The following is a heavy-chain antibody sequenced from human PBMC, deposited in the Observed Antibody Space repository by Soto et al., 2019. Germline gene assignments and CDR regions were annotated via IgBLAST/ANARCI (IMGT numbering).Heavy chain of an antibody. D-gene: IGHD4-4*01. V-gene: IGHV3-7*01. CDR1: GFTFSSYW. CDR2: IKQDGSEK. J-gene: IGHJ6*03. CDR3: ARVGWFRGGYSNYVPPMGYYYYMDV. Sequence: PGGSLRLSCAASGFTFSSYWMSWVRQAPGKGLERVANIKQDGSEKYYVDSVKGRFTISRDNAKNSLYLQMNSLRAEDTAVYYCARVGWFRGGYSNYVPPMGYYYYMDVWGKGTTVTVSS.